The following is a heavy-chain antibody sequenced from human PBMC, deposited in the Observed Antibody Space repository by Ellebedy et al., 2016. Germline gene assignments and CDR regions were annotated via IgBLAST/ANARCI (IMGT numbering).Heavy chain of an antibody. D-gene: IGHD1-20*01. J-gene: IGHJ4*02. Sequence: SETLSLTCTVSGDSVSSGDYYWGWIRQPPGKGLEWIGYVYYGVTTNYNPSLESRLTISVDTSNNQFSLKLSSVTAADTALYYCARITGMLVIYWGRGTVVTVSS. CDR2: VYYGVTT. CDR1: GDSVSSGDYY. V-gene: IGHV4-61*08. CDR3: ARITGMLVIY.